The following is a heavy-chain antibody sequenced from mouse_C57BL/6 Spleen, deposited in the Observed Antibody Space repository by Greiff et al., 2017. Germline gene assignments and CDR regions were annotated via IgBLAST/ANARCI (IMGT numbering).Heavy chain of an antibody. D-gene: IGHD3-2*02. V-gene: IGHV5-4*01. J-gene: IGHJ2*01. CDR3: ARERGDSSGPFDD. Sequence: EVHLVESGGGLVKPGGSLKLSCAASGFTFSSYAMSWVRQSPEKRLEWVATISDGGSYTYYPDKVKGRFTISRDNAKNNLYLQMSHLKSEDTSVYYCARERGDSSGPFDDWGQGTTLTVAS. CDR2: ISDGGSYT. CDR1: GFTFSSYA.